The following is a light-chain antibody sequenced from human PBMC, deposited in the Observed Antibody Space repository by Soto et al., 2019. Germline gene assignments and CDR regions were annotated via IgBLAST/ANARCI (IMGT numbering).Light chain of an antibody. CDR3: QSYDSIRGVV. CDR1: SSNIGAGYD. J-gene: IGLJ2*01. V-gene: IGLV1-40*01. CDR2: GNS. Sequence: QSVLTQPPSVSGAPGQRVTISCTGSSSNIGAGYDVHWYQQLPGTAPKLLIYGNSNRPSGVPDRFAGSKSGTSASLAITGLQAEDEADYYCQSYDSIRGVVFGGGTKVTVL.